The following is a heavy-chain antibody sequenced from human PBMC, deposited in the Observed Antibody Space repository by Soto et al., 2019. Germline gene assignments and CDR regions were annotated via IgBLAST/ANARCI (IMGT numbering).Heavy chain of an antibody. Sequence: PGGSLRLSCAASGFTFSSYWMHWVRQAPGKGLVWVSRINSDGSSTSYADSVKGRFTISRDNAKNTLYLQMNSLRAEDTAVYYCARFATAEDDAFDIWGQGTMVTVSS. CDR3: ARFATAEDDAFDI. J-gene: IGHJ3*02. CDR2: INSDGSST. CDR1: GFTFSSYW. D-gene: IGHD4-17*01. V-gene: IGHV3-74*01.